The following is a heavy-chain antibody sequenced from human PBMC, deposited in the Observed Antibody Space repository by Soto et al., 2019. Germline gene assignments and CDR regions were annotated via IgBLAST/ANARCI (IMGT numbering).Heavy chain of an antibody. CDR3: AKSKQQLIRGENWFDQ. D-gene: IGHD6-13*01. CDR1: GFTVDDFA. J-gene: IGHJ5*02. CDR2: ISCNGVSI. V-gene: IGHV3-9*01. Sequence: GGTLRLSCAASGFTVDDFAMHGVRQAPGKGLEWVSGISCNGVSIAYADSVKGRFTISRDNAKNSLYLQMNSLRAEDTALYYCAKSKQQLIRGENWFDQWGQGTL.